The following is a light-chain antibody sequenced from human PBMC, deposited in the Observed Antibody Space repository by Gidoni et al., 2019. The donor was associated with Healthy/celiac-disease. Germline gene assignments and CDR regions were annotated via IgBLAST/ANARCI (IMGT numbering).Light chain of an antibody. V-gene: IGKV1-39*01. J-gene: IGKJ1*01. CDR3: QQSYSTSWT. CDR2: AAS. Sequence: DIPMTQSPSALSASVGDRVTITCRASQSISSYLNWYQQKPAKAPKLLIYAASSLQSGVPSRFSGSGSGTDFTLTISRLQPEDFATYSCQQSYSTSWTFGQGTKVEIK. CDR1: QSISSY.